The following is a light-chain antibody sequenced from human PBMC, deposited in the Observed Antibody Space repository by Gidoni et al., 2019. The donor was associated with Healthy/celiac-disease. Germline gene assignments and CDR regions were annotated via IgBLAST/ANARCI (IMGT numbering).Light chain of an antibody. CDR3: CSYAGSFVV. V-gene: IGLV2-11*01. J-gene: IGLJ2*01. CDR1: SRDGGGDNY. Sequence: QAALTQPRTVSGSPGQSVTIACTGTSRDGGGDNYVSWYQQHPGTAPKLMIYEVSKRPSGVPDRFSGSHSGNPASLTISGLQAEDEAYYYCCSYAGSFVVFGGGTKLTVL. CDR2: EVS.